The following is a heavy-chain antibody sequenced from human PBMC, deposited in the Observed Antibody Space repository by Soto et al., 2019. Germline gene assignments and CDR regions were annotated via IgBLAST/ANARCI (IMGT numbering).Heavy chain of an antibody. CDR3: GREKEDEGSSSLRVYYGVDV. CDR1: VFTRNNYR. J-gene: IGHJ6*02. CDR2: ISSRTDYR. V-gene: IGHV3-21*06. Sequence: WWSLRLSCLASVFTRNNYRMTWFRQGPGKGLEWVSSISSRTDYRHYTESVKGRFTISRDNAKNSVFLQMSSLRAEDAAVYYCGREKEDEGSSSLRVYYGVDVWGQGTTVTVSS. D-gene: IGHD6-6*01.